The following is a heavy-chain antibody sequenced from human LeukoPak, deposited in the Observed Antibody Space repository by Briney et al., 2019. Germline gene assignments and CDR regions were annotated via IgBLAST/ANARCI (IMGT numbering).Heavy chain of an antibody. Sequence: GGSLRLSCAASGFTVSSNYMSWVRQAPGKGLEWVSSISSSSSYIYYADSVKGRFTISRDNAKNSLYLQMNSLRAEDTAVYYCAREAFVYYDSSGYFFDYWGQGTLVTVSS. CDR2: ISSSSSYI. CDR3: AREAFVYYDSSGYFFDY. CDR1: GFTVSSNY. J-gene: IGHJ4*02. V-gene: IGHV3-21*01. D-gene: IGHD3-22*01.